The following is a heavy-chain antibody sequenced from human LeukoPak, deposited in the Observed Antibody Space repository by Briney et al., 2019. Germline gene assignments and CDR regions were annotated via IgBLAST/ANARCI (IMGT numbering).Heavy chain of an antibody. J-gene: IGHJ4*02. CDR2: IRYDGSNN. CDR1: GFTFSSYS. Sequence: GGSLRLSRAAPGFTFSSYSMNWVRQAPGKGLEGVAFIRYDGSNNYYADSVKGRFTISSDNSKNTLYVQMNSLKVEDTAVYYCEKRSADSSGYSFDYWGQGILVTVSS. V-gene: IGHV3-30*02. CDR3: EKRSADSSGYSFDY. D-gene: IGHD3-22*01.